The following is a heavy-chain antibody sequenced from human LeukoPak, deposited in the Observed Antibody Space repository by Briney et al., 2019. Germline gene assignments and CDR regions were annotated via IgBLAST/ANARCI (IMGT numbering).Heavy chain of an antibody. CDR1: GYTFTSYD. CDR2: MNPNSGNT. D-gene: IGHD5-18*01. CDR3: ARGQGGYSYKDAFDI. J-gene: IGHJ3*02. V-gene: IGHV1-8*03. Sequence: ASVKVSCKASGYTFTSYDINWVRQATGQGLEWMGWMNPNSGNTGYAQKFQGRVTITRNTSISTAYMELGSLRSEDTAVYYCARGQGGYSYKDAFDIWGQGTMVTVSS.